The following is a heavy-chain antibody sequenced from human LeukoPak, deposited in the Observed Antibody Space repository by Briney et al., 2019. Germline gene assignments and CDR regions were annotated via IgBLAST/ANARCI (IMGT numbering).Heavy chain of an antibody. Sequence: GGSLRLFCAASGFTFSSYSMNWVRQAPGKGLEWVSYISSSSSTIYYADSVKGRFTISRDNAKNSLYLQMNSLRAEDTAVYYCAAGATVGVDYWGQGTLVTVSS. CDR1: GFTFSSYS. CDR3: AAGATVGVDY. D-gene: IGHD1-26*01. V-gene: IGHV3-48*01. J-gene: IGHJ4*02. CDR2: ISSSSSTI.